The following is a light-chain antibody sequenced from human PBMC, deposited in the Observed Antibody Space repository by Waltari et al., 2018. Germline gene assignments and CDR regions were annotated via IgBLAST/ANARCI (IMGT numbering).Light chain of an antibody. CDR1: TSNIGNNP. V-gene: IGLV1-36*01. J-gene: IGLJ3*02. CDR3: EAWDDTLNGVV. CDR2: YDN. Sequence: QSVLTQPPSVSEAPRQWVTIPCSGSTSNIGNNPVNWYQKLPGKAPKLLIYYDNLLSPGVSDRFSGSKSDTSASLAISGLQSEDEADYYCEAWDDTLNGVVFGGGTKLTVL.